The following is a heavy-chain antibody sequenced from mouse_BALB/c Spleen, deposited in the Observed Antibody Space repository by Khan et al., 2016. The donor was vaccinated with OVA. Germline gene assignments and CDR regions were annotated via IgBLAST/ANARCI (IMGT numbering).Heavy chain of an antibody. CDR3: AGMARK. Sequence: IQLVQSGAELVKPGATVTLSCTASGFNITDTYMHWLKQCPEQGLEWIGRIYPPNGNTNYDPTFQGQSTITADTSANTAYLQLSSLTTEDTAIYDFAGMARKWGQGTTLTVAS. CDR2: IYPPNGNT. V-gene: IGHV14-3*02. CDR1: GFNITDTY. J-gene: IGHJ2*01.